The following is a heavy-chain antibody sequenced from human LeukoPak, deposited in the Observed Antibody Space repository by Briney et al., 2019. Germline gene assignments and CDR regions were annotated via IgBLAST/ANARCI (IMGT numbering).Heavy chain of an antibody. CDR1: GGSISSYY. J-gene: IGHJ5*02. V-gene: IGHV4-59*08. D-gene: IGHD3-3*01. CDR2: IYYSGST. Sequence: SETLSLTCTVSGGSISSYYWSWIRQPPGKGLEWIGYIYYSGSTNYNPSLKSRVTISVDTSKNQFSLKLSSVTAADTAVYYCARGGYDFWSGSHSDWFDPWGQGTLVTVSS. CDR3: ARGGYDFWSGSHSDWFDP.